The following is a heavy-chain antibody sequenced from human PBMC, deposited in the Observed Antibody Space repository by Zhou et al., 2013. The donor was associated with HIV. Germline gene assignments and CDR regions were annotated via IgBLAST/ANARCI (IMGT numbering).Heavy chain of an antibody. CDR2: IIPIFGTA. CDR1: GGTFNT. J-gene: IGHJ4*02. V-gene: IGHV1-69*12. Sequence: QVQLLQSGAEVKKPGSSVRVSCQASGGTFNTISWVRQAPGQGFEWMGGIIPIFGTANYAQKFQGRVTITADESTSTAYMELSSLRSEDTAVYYCARLGYSSGWYSPTNDYWGQGTLVHRLL. D-gene: IGHD6-19*01. CDR3: ARLGYSSGWYSPTNDY.